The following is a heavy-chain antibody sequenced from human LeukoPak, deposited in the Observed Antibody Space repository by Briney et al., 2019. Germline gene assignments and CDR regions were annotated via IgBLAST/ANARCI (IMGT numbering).Heavy chain of an antibody. CDR3: ARAGVRIIGSSDY. CDR1: GFTFSSYA. V-gene: IGHV3-30-3*01. Sequence: GGSLRLSCAASGFTFSSYAMHWVRQAPGKGLEWVAVISYDGSNKYYADSVKGRFTISRDNSKNTLYLQMNSLRAEDTAVYYCARAGVRIIGSSDYWGQGTLVTVSS. J-gene: IGHJ4*02. D-gene: IGHD1-20*01. CDR2: ISYDGSNK.